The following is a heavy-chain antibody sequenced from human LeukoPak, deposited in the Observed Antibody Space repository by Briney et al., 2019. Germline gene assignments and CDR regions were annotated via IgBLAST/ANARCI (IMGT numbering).Heavy chain of an antibody. CDR1: GFTFSSYS. J-gene: IGHJ4*02. Sequence: GGSLRLSCAASGFTFSSYSMNWVRQAPGKGLEWVSYISSSSSTTYYADSVKGRFTISRDNSKNTLYLQMNSLRAEDTAVYYCARGYSGYDSSTMKLDYWGQGTLVTVSS. V-gene: IGHV3-48*01. CDR2: ISSSSSTT. D-gene: IGHD5-12*01. CDR3: ARGYSGYDSSTMKLDY.